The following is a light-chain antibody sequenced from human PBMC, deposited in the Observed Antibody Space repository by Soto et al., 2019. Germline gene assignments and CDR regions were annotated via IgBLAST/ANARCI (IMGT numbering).Light chain of an antibody. CDR3: QQYNNWPPWT. Sequence: EIVMTQSPATLSVSPGERATLSCRASQSVSSNLAWYQQNPGQAPRLLIYGASTRATGLPARFSGSGSGTEFTLTISSLQSEDFAVYYCQQYNNWPPWTFGQGTKVDIK. CDR1: QSVSSN. J-gene: IGKJ1*01. CDR2: GAS. V-gene: IGKV3-15*01.